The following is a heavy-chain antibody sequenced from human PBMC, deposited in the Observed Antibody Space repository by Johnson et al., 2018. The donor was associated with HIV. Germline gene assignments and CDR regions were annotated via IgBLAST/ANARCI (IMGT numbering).Heavy chain of an antibody. D-gene: IGHD3-10*01. CDR3: TKGDGSVSYGFGSNYAVDI. V-gene: IGHV3-15*01. CDR1: GFTFSNAW. Sequence: VQLVESGGGLVKPGGSLRLSCAASGFTFSNAWMSWVRQAPGKGLEWVGRIKSKTDGGTTDYAAPVKGRFTISRDDSKNTLYLQMNSLKTEDTAGYYCTKGDGSVSYGFGSNYAVDIWGQGTMVTVSS. CDR2: IKSKTDGGTT. J-gene: IGHJ3*02.